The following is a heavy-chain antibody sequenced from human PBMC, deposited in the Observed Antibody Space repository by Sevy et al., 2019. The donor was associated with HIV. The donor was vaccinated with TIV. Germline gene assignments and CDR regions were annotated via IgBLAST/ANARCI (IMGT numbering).Heavy chain of an antibody. CDR1: GGSISSTSYY. D-gene: IGHD6-19*01. CDR3: ARGQQWLIQ. Sequence: SETLSLTCTVSGGSISSTSYYWGWIRQPPGKGLEWIGSIYYSGSTYHNPSLKSRVTISVDTSKNQFSLKVSSVTATDTAVYYCARGQQWLIQWGQGTLVTVSS. V-gene: IGHV4-39*01. CDR2: IYYSGST. J-gene: IGHJ4*02.